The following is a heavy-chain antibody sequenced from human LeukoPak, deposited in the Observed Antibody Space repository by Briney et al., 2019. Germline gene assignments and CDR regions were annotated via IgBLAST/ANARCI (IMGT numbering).Heavy chain of an antibody. CDR2: ISAYNGNT. CDR1: GYTCTSYG. Sequence: GASVKVSCKASGYTCTSYGISWVRQAPGQGLEWMGWISAYNGNTNYAQKLQGRVTMTTDTSTSTAYMELRSLRSDDTAVYYCARVVGSGSYYCYYMDVWGKGTTVTVSS. CDR3: ARVVGSGSYYCYYMDV. J-gene: IGHJ6*03. V-gene: IGHV1-18*01. D-gene: IGHD3-10*01.